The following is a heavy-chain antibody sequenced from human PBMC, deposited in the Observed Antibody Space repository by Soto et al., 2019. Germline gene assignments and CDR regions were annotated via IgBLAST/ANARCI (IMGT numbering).Heavy chain of an antibody. D-gene: IGHD6-25*01. CDR2: IYYTGAT. V-gene: IGHV4-4*02. CDR3: ARVFSSGSGWMYYFDF. Sequence: QVELQESGPRLVKSSGTLSLTCEVSSGSISTGNWWSWVRQPPGKGLEWIGEIYYTGATNYNPSLKSPFTLTIDKSNYQFSLILTSTTAADTAFYYCARVFSSGSGWMYYFDFWGQGILVSVSS. CDR1: SGSISTGNW. J-gene: IGHJ4*02.